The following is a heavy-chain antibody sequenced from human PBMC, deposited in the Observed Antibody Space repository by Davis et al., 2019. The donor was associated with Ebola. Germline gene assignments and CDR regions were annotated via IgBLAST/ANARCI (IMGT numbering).Heavy chain of an antibody. Sequence: GESLKISCAASGFTFSSYAMHWVRQAPGKGLEWVAVISYDGSNKYYADSVKGRFTISRDNSKNTLYLQMNSLRAEDTAVYYCAKSTGKERYYYDSSGYPYYYGMDVWGQGTTVTVSS. CDR2: ISYDGSNK. CDR1: GFTFSSYA. V-gene: IGHV3-30-3*02. J-gene: IGHJ6*02. CDR3: AKSTGKERYYYDSSGYPYYYGMDV. D-gene: IGHD3-22*01.